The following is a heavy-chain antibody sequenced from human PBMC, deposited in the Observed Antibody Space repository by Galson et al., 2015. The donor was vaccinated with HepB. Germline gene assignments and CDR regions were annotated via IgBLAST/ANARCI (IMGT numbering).Heavy chain of an antibody. CDR3: AKDLYLGMGRRAGYFDL. CDR1: GFTFSSYA. J-gene: IGHJ2*01. D-gene: IGHD7-27*01. V-gene: IGHV3-23*01. Sequence: SLRLPCAASGFTFSSYAMSWVRQAPGKGLEWVSAISGSGGSTYYADSVKGRFTISRDNSKNTLYLQMNSLRAEDTAVYYCAKDLYLGMGRRAGYFDLWGRGTLVTVSS. CDR2: ISGSGGST.